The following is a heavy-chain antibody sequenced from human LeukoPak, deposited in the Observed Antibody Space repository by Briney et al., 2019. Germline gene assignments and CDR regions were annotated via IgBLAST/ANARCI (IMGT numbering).Heavy chain of an antibody. D-gene: IGHD6-6*01. Sequence: PSETLSLTCTVSGGSISSYYWSWIRQPPGKGLEWIGYIYYSGSTNYNPSLKSRVTISVDTSKNQFSLKLSSVTAADTAVYYCARFIAASSERYFDYWGQGTLVTVSS. CDR2: IYYSGST. CDR3: ARFIAASSERYFDY. CDR1: GGSISSYY. V-gene: IGHV4-59*01. J-gene: IGHJ4*02.